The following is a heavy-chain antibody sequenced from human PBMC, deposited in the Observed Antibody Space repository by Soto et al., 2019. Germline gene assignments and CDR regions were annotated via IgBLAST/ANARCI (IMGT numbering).Heavy chain of an antibody. J-gene: IGHJ5*02. CDR1: GGTFSTYP. CDR2: IIPLFGTT. D-gene: IGHD6-13*01. Sequence: QVQLVQSGAEVRMPGSSVKVSCKASGGTFSTYPINWVRQAPGQGLEWMGGIIPLFGTTNYAQELKGRVTITADESTSTAYMELSSLRAEDAAVYYCARGATHGSSWYFWFDPWGQGTLVTVSS. V-gene: IGHV1-69*01. CDR3: ARGATHGSSWYFWFDP.